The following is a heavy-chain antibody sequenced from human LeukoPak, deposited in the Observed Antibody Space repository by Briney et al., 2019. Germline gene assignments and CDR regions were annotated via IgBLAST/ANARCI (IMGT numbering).Heavy chain of an antibody. Sequence: SETLSLTCAVYGGSFSGYYWSWIRQPPGKGLEWIGYIYYSGSTNYNPSLKSRVTISVDTSKNQFSLKLSSVTAADTAVYYCARQGSGSYYNDLSWFDPWGQGTLVTVSS. CDR3: ARQGSGSYYNDLSWFDP. CDR2: IYYSGST. D-gene: IGHD3-10*01. CDR1: GGSFSGYY. V-gene: IGHV4-59*08. J-gene: IGHJ5*02.